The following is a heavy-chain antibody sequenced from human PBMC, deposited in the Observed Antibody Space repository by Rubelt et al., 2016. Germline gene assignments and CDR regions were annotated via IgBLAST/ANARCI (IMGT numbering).Heavy chain of an antibody. CDR3: AWSNYVPYLDS. Sequence: QVQLQESSPGLVKSSETLSLTCTVSGTSIKGFYWSWIRQPPGKGLEWIGYVYYSGSTNYNPSLRSRLTISVDTSRNQFSLRLNSVTAADTAIYYCAWSNYVPYLDSWGQGTLVTVSS. CDR2: VYYSGST. J-gene: IGHJ4*02. D-gene: IGHD3-10*01. V-gene: IGHV4-59*03. CDR1: GTSIKGFY.